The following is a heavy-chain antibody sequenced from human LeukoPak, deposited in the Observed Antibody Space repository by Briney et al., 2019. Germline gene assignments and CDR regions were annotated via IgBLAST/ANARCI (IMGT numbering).Heavy chain of an antibody. Sequence: PGGSLRLSCAASGFTFSSYGMHWVRQAPGKGLEWVAVIWFDGSNKYYADSVKGRFTISRDNSKNTLYLQMNSLRAEDTAVYYCARDRLWEQWLVNGRVWCDPWRQGTLVTVSS. J-gene: IGHJ5*02. CDR2: IWFDGSNK. V-gene: IGHV3-33*01. D-gene: IGHD6-19*01. CDR1: GFTFSSYG. CDR3: ARDRLWEQWLVNGRVWCDP.